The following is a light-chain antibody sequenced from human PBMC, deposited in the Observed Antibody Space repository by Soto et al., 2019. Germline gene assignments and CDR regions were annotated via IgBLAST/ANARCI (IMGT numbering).Light chain of an antibody. V-gene: IGLV2-14*01. Sequence: QSALTQPASVSGSPGQSITISCTGTSSDVGGYNYVSWYQQHPGKAPKLMIYDVSNRPSGVSNRFSGSKSGNTASLTISGLQAGDEADYYCSSYTSSSILYVFGTGTKLTVL. CDR1: SSDVGGYNY. CDR3: SSYTSSSILYV. CDR2: DVS. J-gene: IGLJ1*01.